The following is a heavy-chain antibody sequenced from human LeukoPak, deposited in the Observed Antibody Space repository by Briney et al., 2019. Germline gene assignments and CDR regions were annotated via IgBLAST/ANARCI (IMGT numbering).Heavy chain of an antibody. D-gene: IGHD3-10*01. CDR3: ARDRITMVRGARTNYMDV. CDR2: IYYSGST. J-gene: IGHJ6*03. V-gene: IGHV4-31*03. Sequence: ASETLSLTCTVSGGSISSGGYYWSWIRQHPGKGLEWIGYIYYSGSTYYNPSLKSRVTISVDTSKNQFSLKLSSVTAADTAVYYCARDRITMVRGARTNYMDVWGKGTTVTVSS. CDR1: GGSISSGGYY.